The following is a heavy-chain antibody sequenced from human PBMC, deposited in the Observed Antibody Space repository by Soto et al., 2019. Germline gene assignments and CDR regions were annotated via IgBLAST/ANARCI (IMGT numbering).Heavy chain of an antibody. J-gene: IGHJ6*03. CDR2: ISSSSSTI. CDR1: GFTFSSYS. D-gene: IGHD2-2*01. Sequence: GGSLRLSCAASGFTFSSYSMNWVRQAPGKGLEWVSYISSSSSTIYYADSVKGRFTISRDNAKNSLYLQMNSLRAEDTAVYYCARESKRTIYQLPQKSDYYYYMDVWGKGTTVTVSS. CDR3: ARESKRTIYQLPQKSDYYYYMDV. V-gene: IGHV3-48*01.